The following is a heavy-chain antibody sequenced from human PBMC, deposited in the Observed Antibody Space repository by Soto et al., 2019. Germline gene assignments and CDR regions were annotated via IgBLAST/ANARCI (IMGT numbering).Heavy chain of an antibody. D-gene: IGHD1-26*01. CDR2: IYYSGST. V-gene: IGHV4-39*07. Sequence: GSLRLSCAASGFTFSSYAMSWIRQPPGKGLEWIGSIYYSGSTYYNPSLKSRVTISVETSKNQFSLKLSSLTAADTAVYYCARGEDVGATPGGMDVWGQGTTVTVSS. CDR1: GFTFSSYA. J-gene: IGHJ6*02. CDR3: ARGEDVGATPGGMDV.